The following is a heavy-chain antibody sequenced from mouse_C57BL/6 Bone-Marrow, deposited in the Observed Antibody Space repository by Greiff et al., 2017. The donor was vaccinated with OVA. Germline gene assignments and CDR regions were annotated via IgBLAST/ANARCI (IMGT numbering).Heavy chain of an antibody. D-gene: IGHD1-1*01. Sequence: QVQLQQSGPGLVQPSQSLSITCTVSGFSLTSYGVHWVRQSPGKGLEWLGVLWRGGSTDSNAAFISSLSISKDNSKSQVFFKMNSLQADDTAIYYCARTDYGTQFAYWGQGTLVTVSA. CDR3: ARTDYGTQFAY. CDR1: GFSLTSYG. V-gene: IGHV2-2*01. J-gene: IGHJ3*01. CDR2: LWRGGST.